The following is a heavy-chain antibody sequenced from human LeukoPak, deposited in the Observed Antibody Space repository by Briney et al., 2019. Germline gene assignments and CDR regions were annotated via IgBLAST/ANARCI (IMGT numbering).Heavy chain of an antibody. V-gene: IGHV1-2*02. D-gene: IGHD3-22*01. Sequence: ASVKVSCKASGYTFTGYYMHWVRQAPGQGLEWMGWINPNSGGTNYAQKFQGRVTMTRDTSISTAYMELSRLRSDDTAVYYCARGASSGYKYYFDYWGQGTLVTVSS. J-gene: IGHJ4*02. CDR2: INPNSGGT. CDR1: GYTFTGYY. CDR3: ARGASSGYKYYFDY.